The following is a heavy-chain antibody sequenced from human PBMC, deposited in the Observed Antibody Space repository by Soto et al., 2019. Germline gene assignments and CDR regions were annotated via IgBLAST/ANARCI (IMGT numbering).Heavy chain of an antibody. V-gene: IGHV4-4*07. CDR1: GGSISSYY. Sequence: QVQLQESGPGLVKPSETLSLTCTVSGGSISSYYWSWIRQPAGKGLEWIGRIYTSGSTNYNPSLKSRVTMSVDTSKNQLSLKLSSVTAADTAVYYCARDRSEYQLLGYYYYYGMDVWGQGTTVTVSS. D-gene: IGHD2-2*01. CDR2: IYTSGST. CDR3: ARDRSEYQLLGYYYYYGMDV. J-gene: IGHJ6*02.